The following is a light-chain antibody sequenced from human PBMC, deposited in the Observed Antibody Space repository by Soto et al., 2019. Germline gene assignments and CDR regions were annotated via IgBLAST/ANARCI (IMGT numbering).Light chain of an antibody. Sequence: AIQLTQYPSALSASVGDRVTITCRSSQGISSYLAWYQQKPGKAPKLLIYDASSLESGVPSRFSGSGSGTESTLTISSLQSEDFATYYCQQYYSYPRTFGQGTKVDIK. CDR3: QQYYSYPRT. V-gene: IGKV1-13*02. J-gene: IGKJ1*01. CDR2: DAS. CDR1: QGISSY.